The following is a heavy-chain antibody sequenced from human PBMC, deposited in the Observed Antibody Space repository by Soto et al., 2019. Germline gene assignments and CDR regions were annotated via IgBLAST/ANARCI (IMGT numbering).Heavy chain of an antibody. CDR2: IWYDGSNK. J-gene: IGHJ6*02. CDR3: AREGSTYCSSTSCSVYYFYGMDF. D-gene: IGHD2-2*01. CDR1: GFTFSSYG. Sequence: QVQLVESGGGVVQPGRSLRLSCAASGFTFSSYGMHWVRQAPGKGLEWVAVIWYDGSNKYYADSVKGRFTISRDNSKNTLDLQMNSLRAEDTDVYYCAREGSTYCSSTSCSVYYFYGMDFWGQGTTVTVSS. V-gene: IGHV3-33*01.